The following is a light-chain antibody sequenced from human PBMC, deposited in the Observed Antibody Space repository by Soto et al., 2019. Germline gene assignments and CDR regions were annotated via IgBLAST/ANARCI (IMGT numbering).Light chain of an antibody. CDR1: QIINTW. Sequence: DIQMTQSPSSLSASVGARVTITCRASQIINTWLAWYQQKPGKAPKLLIYRASNLVHGVPSRFSGSVSGTGFTLTISGLQPYDGSIYYGQQDETSSGTFGPGTKVDL. CDR3: QQDETSSGT. J-gene: IGKJ3*01. CDR2: RAS. V-gene: IGKV1-5*03.